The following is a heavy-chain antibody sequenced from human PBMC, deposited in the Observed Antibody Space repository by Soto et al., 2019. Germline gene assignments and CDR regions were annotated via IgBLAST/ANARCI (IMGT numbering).Heavy chain of an antibody. CDR1: GFTFSSHA. D-gene: IGHD3-16*01. Sequence: QVQLVESGGGVAQPGRTLRLSCAASGFTFSSHAMHWVRQAPGKGLEWVAVISYDGSNKYPADSVKGRFTTSRDNSKKTLYLQMNSLRGEDTAVYYCARDGGPREMARIARGYFFYGMDVWGQGTTVTVSS. V-gene: IGHV3-30-3*01. CDR3: ARDGGPREMARIARGYFFYGMDV. CDR2: ISYDGSNK. J-gene: IGHJ6*02.